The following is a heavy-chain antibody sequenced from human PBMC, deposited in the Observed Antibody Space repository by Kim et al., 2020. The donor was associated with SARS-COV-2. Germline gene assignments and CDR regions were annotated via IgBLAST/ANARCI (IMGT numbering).Heavy chain of an antibody. CDR3: ARGLGQNYDMLTGYYLDS. J-gene: IGHJ4*02. V-gene: IGHV3-11*05. D-gene: IGHD3-9*01. Sequence: KGRFTISRDNAKKSLYLQMNSLRAEDTAVYYCARGLGQNYDMLTGYYLDSWGQGTLVTVSS.